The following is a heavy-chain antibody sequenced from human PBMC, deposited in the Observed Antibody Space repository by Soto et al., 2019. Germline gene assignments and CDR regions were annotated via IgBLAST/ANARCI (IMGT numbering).Heavy chain of an antibody. V-gene: IGHV3-30*18. J-gene: IGHJ4*02. CDR1: GFTFSNYG. CDR3: AKDLLRYFDWSPLDY. D-gene: IGHD3-9*01. CDR2: ISYDGSNK. Sequence: GGSLRLSCAASGFTFSNYGMHWVRQAPGKGLEWVAVISYDGSNKYYADSVKGRFTISRDNSKNTLYLQMNSLRAEDTAVYYCAKDLLRYFDWSPLDYWGQGTLVTAPQ.